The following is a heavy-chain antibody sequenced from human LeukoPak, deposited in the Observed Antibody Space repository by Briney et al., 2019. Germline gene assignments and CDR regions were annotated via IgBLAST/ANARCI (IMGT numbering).Heavy chain of an antibody. Sequence: SETLSLTCTVSGASITSYYWSWIRRPPGKGLEWIGYVHNTGSTNYNPSLKSRLTLSIDTSKNQFSPRLDSVTAADTAVYYCARLPPLAPAGTTYYHAMDVWGQGTTVTVSS. V-gene: IGHV4-59*08. CDR3: ARLPPLAPAGTTYYHAMDV. CDR1: GASITSYY. D-gene: IGHD1-14*01. J-gene: IGHJ6*02. CDR2: VHNTGST.